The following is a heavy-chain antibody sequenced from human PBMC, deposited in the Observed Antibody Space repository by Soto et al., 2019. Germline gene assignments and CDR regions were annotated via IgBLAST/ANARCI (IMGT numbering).Heavy chain of an antibody. D-gene: IGHD2-15*01. Sequence: PGGSLRLSCAASGFTFSSYAMSWVRQAPGKGLEWVSAISGSGGSTYHADSVKGRFTISRDNSKNTLYLQMNSLRAEDTAVYYCAKGAIVVVVAATDYFDYWGQGTLVTVSS. CDR1: GFTFSSYA. V-gene: IGHV3-23*01. J-gene: IGHJ4*02. CDR2: ISGSGGST. CDR3: AKGAIVVVVAATDYFDY.